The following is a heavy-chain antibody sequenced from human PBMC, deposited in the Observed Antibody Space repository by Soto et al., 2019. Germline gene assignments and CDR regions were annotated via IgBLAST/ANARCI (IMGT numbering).Heavy chain of an antibody. CDR2: ISSNSSTI. D-gene: IGHD4-17*01. J-gene: IGHJ4*02. V-gene: IGHV3-48*02. Sequence: GGSLRLSCAASGFTFSSYSMNWVRQAPGKGLEWVSYISSNSSTIYYADSVKGRFTISRDNAKNTLYLQMNSLRDEDTAVYYCARFPPDYGGNAAFDYWGQGTLVTVSS. CDR3: ARFPPDYGGNAAFDY. CDR1: GFTFSSYS.